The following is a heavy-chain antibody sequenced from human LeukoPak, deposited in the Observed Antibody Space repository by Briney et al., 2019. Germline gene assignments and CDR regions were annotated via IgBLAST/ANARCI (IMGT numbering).Heavy chain of an antibody. CDR2: ISSSSSYI. J-gene: IGHJ4*02. CDR3: AKDRGLLWFGELGY. D-gene: IGHD3-10*01. V-gene: IGHV3-21*04. CDR1: GFTFISYS. Sequence: PGGSLRLSCAASGFTFISYSMNWVRQAPGKGLEWVSSISSSSSYIYYADSVKGRFTISRDNSKNTLYLQMNSLRAEDTAVYYCAKDRGLLWFGELGYWGQGTLVTVSS.